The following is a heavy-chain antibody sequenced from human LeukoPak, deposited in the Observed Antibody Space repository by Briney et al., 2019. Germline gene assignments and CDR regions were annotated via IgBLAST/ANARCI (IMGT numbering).Heavy chain of an antibody. CDR3: ASLNHHFGSGSYSDY. D-gene: IGHD3-10*01. J-gene: IGHJ4*02. CDR1: GYTFTTYG. Sequence: VASVKVSCKSSGYTFTTYGINWVRQVPGHGLEWMGWISAYNGNTNYAQKLQGRVTMTTDTSTSTAYMELRSLRSDDTAVYYCASLNHHFGSGSYSDYWGQGTLVTVSS. CDR2: ISAYNGNT. V-gene: IGHV1-18*01.